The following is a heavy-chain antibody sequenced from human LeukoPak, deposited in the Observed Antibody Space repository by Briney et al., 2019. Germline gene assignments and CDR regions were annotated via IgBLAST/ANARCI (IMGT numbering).Heavy chain of an antibody. D-gene: IGHD6-13*01. J-gene: IGHJ4*02. V-gene: IGHV3-23*01. CDR3: AKGPGVYSSSWYFDY. CDR2: ISGSGGST. Sequence: PGGSLRLSCAASGFTFSSYAMSWVRQAPGKGLEWVSAISGSGGSTYYADSVKGRFTISRDNSKNTLYLQMNSLRAEDTAVYYCAKGPGVYSSSWYFDYWGQGTLVTVSS. CDR1: GFTFSSYA.